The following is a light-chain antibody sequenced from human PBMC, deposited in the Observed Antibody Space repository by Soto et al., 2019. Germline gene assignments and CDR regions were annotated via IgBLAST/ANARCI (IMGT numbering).Light chain of an antibody. Sequence: DIQMTQSPSTLSASVGDRVTITCRASQSISYWLAWYQQKPGKAPNLLIYKASSLESGVPSRFSGSGYGTEFTLTISSLQPDDCATYYCQQYNNYWTFGQGTKVEIK. J-gene: IGKJ1*01. V-gene: IGKV1-5*03. CDR1: QSISYW. CDR2: KAS. CDR3: QQYNNYWT.